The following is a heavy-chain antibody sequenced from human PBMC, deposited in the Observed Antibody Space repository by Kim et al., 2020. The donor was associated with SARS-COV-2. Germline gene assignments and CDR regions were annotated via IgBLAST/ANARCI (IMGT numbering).Heavy chain of an antibody. Sequence: TYAPDYVKGRFTISRDNSKNTLFLQMGSLRADDTAIYYCARTSSTFKFPTWGQGTLVTVSS. D-gene: IGHD6-6*01. CDR3: ARTSSTFKFPT. CDR2: T. J-gene: IGHJ5*02. V-gene: IGHV3-53*01.